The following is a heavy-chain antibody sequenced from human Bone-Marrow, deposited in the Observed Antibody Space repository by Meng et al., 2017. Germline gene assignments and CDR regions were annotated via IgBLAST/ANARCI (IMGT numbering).Heavy chain of an antibody. V-gene: IGHV1-46*01. CDR3: ARDRVIARLSVAFDI. J-gene: IGHJ3*02. CDR2: INPSGGST. D-gene: IGHD6-13*01. Sequence: ASVKVSCKASGYTFTSYYMHWVRQAPGQGLEWMGIINPSGGSTSYAQKFQGRVTMTRDTSTSTVYMELSSLRSEDTAVYYCARDRVIARLSVAFDIWGQGTMVTVSS. CDR1: GYTFTSYY.